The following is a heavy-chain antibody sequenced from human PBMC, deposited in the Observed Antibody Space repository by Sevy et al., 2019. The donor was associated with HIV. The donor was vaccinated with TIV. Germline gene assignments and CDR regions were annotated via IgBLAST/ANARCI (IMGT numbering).Heavy chain of an antibody. CDR3: AIRSGGHYFDY. Sequence: SETLSLTCAVYGGSFSGYYWSWIRQPPGKGLEWIAEISHSGSTNYNPSLKSRVTISVATSENQFSLKLSSVTAADTAVYYCAIRSGGHYFDYWGQGTLVTVSS. CDR1: GGSFSGYY. J-gene: IGHJ4*02. V-gene: IGHV4-34*01. CDR2: ISHSGST. D-gene: IGHD2-15*01.